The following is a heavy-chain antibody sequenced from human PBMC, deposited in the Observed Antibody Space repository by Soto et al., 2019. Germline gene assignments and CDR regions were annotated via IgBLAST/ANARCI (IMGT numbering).Heavy chain of an antibody. D-gene: IGHD3-10*01. Sequence: QSTLKESGPTLVKPTQTLTLTCTFSGFSLSTSGVGVGWIRQPPGKALEWLALIYWDDDKRYSPSLKSRITLTKDTSKNQVVLTMTNMDPVDTATYYCAHRPRGWEEKWFDPWGQGTLVTVSS. CDR1: GFSLSTSGVG. CDR3: AHRPRGWEEKWFDP. J-gene: IGHJ5*02. CDR2: IYWDDDK. V-gene: IGHV2-5*02.